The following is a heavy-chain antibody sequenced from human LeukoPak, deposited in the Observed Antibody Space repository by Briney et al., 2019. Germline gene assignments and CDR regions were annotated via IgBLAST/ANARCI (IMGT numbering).Heavy chain of an antibody. Sequence: GGSLGLSCAASGFTFSSYSMNWVRQAPGKGLEWVSSISSCGNYIYYADSVKGRFTTSTDNAKNSLYLQMNSLRAEDTAVYYCARLAAPRIAVAGYFDSWGQGALVTVSS. J-gene: IGHJ4*02. CDR1: GFTFSSYS. V-gene: IGHV3-21*01. CDR2: ISSCGNYI. CDR3: ARLAAPRIAVAGYFDS. D-gene: IGHD6-19*01.